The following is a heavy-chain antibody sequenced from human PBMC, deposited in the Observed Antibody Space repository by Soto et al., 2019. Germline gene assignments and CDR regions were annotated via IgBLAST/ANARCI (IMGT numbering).Heavy chain of an antibody. J-gene: IGHJ1*01. CDR1: GYTFSSYG. CDR3: ARDEYCSGGSCYSIVYFQH. D-gene: IGHD2-15*01. Sequence: QVQLVQSGAEVKKPGASVKVSCKASGYTFSSYGISWVRQAPGQGLEWMGWISGYNGNTNYAQKFQGRVTVTTDTSTSPAYMELRSLRSDDTAVYYCARDEYCSGGSCYSIVYFQHWGQGTLVTVSS. CDR2: ISGYNGNT. V-gene: IGHV1-18*01.